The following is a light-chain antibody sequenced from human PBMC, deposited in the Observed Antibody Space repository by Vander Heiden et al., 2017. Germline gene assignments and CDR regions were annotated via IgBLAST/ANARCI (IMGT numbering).Light chain of an antibody. Sequence: DIVLTQSPGTLSSSPGERATLTCRASQSVSSCYLAWYQQKPGQGQRLLIYGASSRATGIPDRFSGSGTGTGFTLTISRLEPEDFAVYYCQQYGSSPPRWTFGQGTKVEIK. CDR2: GAS. CDR3: QQYGSSPPRWT. V-gene: IGKV3-20*01. J-gene: IGKJ1*01. CDR1: QSVSSCY.